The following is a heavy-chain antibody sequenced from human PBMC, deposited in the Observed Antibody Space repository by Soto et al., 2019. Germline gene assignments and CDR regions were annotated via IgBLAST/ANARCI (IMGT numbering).Heavy chain of an antibody. CDR2: MNPNSGNT. J-gene: IGHJ6*02. V-gene: IGHV1-8*01. Sequence: XSGKVSCKASVYTFTSYDINWVRQATGQGLEWMGWMNPNSGNTGYAQKFQGRVTMTRNTSISTAYMELSSLRSEDTAVYYCARLPVLRYFDWLLQRRIPLGMDVWGQGTTVTGSS. CDR3: ARLPVLRYFDWLLQRRIPLGMDV. CDR1: VYTFTSYD. D-gene: IGHD3-9*01.